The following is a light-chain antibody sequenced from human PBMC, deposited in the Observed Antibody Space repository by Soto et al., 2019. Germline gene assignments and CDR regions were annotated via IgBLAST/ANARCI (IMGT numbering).Light chain of an antibody. Sequence: DIVLTQTPLSSPVTLVQPASISCRSSQSLVHSDGNTYLSWFHQRPGQPPRLLIDKVSNRFSGVPDRFSGSGTGTDFTLKISRVEAEDVGIYSCMQATQYREYTFGQGTKLEI. CDR1: QSLVHSDGNTY. J-gene: IGKJ2*01. CDR2: KVS. V-gene: IGKV2-24*01. CDR3: MQATQYREYT.